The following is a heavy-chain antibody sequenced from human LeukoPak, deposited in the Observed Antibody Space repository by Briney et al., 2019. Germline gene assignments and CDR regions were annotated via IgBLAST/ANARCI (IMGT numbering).Heavy chain of an antibody. CDR1: GYTFTCYY. CDR2: INPNSGGT. V-gene: IGHV1-2*02. D-gene: IGHD2-2*01. CDR3: ARGCQYQLLIYFYFHMDV. Sequence: ASVKVSCKASGYTFTCYYMHWVRQAPGQGLEWMGWINPNSGGTNYAQKFQGRVTMTRDTSISTAYMDLSSLRSDHTAVYYCARGCQYQLLIYFYFHMDVWGKGTTVTVSS. J-gene: IGHJ6*03.